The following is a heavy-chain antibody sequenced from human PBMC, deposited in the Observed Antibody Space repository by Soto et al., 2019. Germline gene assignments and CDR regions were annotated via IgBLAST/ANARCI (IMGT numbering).Heavy chain of an antibody. V-gene: IGHV4-39*01. CDR1: GDSVTISDYY. Sequence: QLQLQESGPGLVKPSETLSLTCTVSGDSVTISDYYWGWIRQPPGKGLEWIGSIHYSGSTYYNPSLKSRFTISGDTSKKQFSLKRTSVTAADAAVYYCAAHDSGGYYAEYWGQGTLVTVSA. CDR3: AAHDSGGYYAEY. J-gene: IGHJ4*02. D-gene: IGHD3-22*01. CDR2: IHYSGST.